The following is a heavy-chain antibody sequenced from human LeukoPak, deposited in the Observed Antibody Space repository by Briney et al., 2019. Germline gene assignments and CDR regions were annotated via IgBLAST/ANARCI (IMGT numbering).Heavy chain of an antibody. CDR2: ISGSGGST. CDR3: ANRLRYFDWLFRY. J-gene: IGHJ4*02. Sequence: PGGSLRLSCAASGFTFSSFAMGWVRLAPGKGLEWVSAISGSGGSTYYADSVKGRFTISRDNSKNTLYLQMNSLRAEDTAVYYCANRLRYFDWLFRYWGQGTLVTVSS. D-gene: IGHD3-9*01. CDR1: GFTFSSFA. V-gene: IGHV3-23*01.